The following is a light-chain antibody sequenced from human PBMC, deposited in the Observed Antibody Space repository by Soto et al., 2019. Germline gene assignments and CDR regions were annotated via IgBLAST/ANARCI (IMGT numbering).Light chain of an antibody. J-gene: IGKJ1*01. CDR3: HQYGSSPWT. CDR2: GAS. V-gene: IGKV3-20*01. CDR1: QIVSSTY. Sequence: EIVLTQSPGTLSLSPGERATLSCRASQIVSSTYLAWYEQKPGQAPRLLIYGASTRATGIPDRFSGSGSGTDFTLTISRVAPEDFAVFYCHQYGSSPWTFGQGTKVEIK.